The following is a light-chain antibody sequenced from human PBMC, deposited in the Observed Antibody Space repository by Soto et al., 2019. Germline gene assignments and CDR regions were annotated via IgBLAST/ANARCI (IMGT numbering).Light chain of an antibody. CDR2: GAS. Sequence: EIVLTQSPGTLSLSPGEGATLSCRASQSVTSNYLAWYQQKPGQAHRLLIYGASTRAAGVPDRFSGSGSGTDFTLTITRLEPEDFAVYYCQQYGRSPLLYTFGQGTKLGVK. CDR1: QSVTSNY. V-gene: IGKV3-20*01. CDR3: QQYGRSPLLYT. J-gene: IGKJ2*01.